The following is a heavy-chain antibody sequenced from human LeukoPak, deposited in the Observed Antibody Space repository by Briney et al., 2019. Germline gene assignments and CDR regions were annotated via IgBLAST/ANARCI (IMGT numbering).Heavy chain of an antibody. J-gene: IGHJ3*02. CDR2: INDRGDST. Sequence: GGTLRLSCAASGFSLTTYAMGWVRQAPGKGLEWVSVINDRGDSTYYADSVKGRFTISRDSSKNTLYLQMNSLRGEDTAVYYCAKGRWGLTINNFDIWGQGTMVTVSS. CDR1: GFSLTTYA. V-gene: IGHV3-23*01. D-gene: IGHD3-9*01. CDR3: AKGRWGLTINNFDI.